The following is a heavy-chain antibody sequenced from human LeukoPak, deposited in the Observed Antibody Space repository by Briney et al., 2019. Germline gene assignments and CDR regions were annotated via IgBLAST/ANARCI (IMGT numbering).Heavy chain of an antibody. D-gene: IGHD3-16*02. CDR1: GFTFSSYA. J-gene: IGHJ6*03. CDR2: ISGSGGST. Sequence: PVGSLRLSCAASGFTFSSYAMSWVRQAPGKGLEWVSAISGSGGSTYYADSVKGRFTISRDNSKNTLYLQMNSLSADDRAVYCGTKPRLRYEFSYRYHYFRYVWGRENTLTVSS. V-gene: IGHV3-23*01. CDR3: TKPRLRYEFSYRYHYFRYV.